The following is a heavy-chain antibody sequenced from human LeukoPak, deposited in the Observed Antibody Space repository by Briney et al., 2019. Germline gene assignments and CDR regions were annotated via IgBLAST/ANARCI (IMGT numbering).Heavy chain of an antibody. Sequence: SETLSLTCTVSGGSISSSSYYWGWIRQPPGKGLEWIGSIYHSGSTYYNPSLKSRVTIAVETSKNQFSLKLSSVTAADKAVYYWWRIWWVMEFVGKIPGRPGGNGFDIWGQGTMVTVSS. V-gene: IGHV4-39*07. CDR3: WRIWWVMEFVGKIPGRPGGNGFDI. CDR2: IYHSGST. D-gene: IGHD2-8*02. J-gene: IGHJ3*02. CDR1: GGSISSSSYY.